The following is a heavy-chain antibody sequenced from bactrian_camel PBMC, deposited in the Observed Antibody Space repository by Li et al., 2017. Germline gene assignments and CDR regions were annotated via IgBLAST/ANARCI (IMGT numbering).Heavy chain of an antibody. D-gene: IGHD5*01. CDR3: AAGSMSWADTAYKY. Sequence: HVQLVESGGGSVQAGGSLRLSCAASGYTYSGCMGWFRQAAGKQREWVSCINTNGSPSYADSVRGRFTMSRDNAKNTIYLQMNSLRSEDTALYYCAAGSMSWADTAYKYWGQGTQVTVS. CDR1: GYTYSGC. V-gene: IGHV3S68*01. CDR2: INTNGSP. J-gene: IGHJ4*01.